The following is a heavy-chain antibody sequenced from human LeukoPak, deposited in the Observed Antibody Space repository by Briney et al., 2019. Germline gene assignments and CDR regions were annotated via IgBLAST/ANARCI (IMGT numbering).Heavy chain of an antibody. V-gene: IGHV3-48*01. CDR1: GFTFSSYS. J-gene: IGHJ4*02. CDR2: ISSSSSTI. Sequence: GGFLRLSCAASGFTFSSYSMNWVRQAPGKGLEWVSYISSSSSTIYYADSVKGRFTISRDNAKNSLYLQMNSLRAEDTAVYYCARDSSDFWSGYYTGIYYFDYWGQGTLVTVSS. D-gene: IGHD3-3*01. CDR3: ARDSSDFWSGYYTGIYYFDY.